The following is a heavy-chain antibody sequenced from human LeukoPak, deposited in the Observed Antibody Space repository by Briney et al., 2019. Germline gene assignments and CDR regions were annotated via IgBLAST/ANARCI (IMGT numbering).Heavy chain of an antibody. V-gene: IGHV4-59*01. CDR1: SGSISRYY. CDR3: ARKSVAVRDAFDI. Sequence: SETLSLTYTVSSGSISRYYWSWIRQPPGKGLDWIGYIYYTGSTYYNPSLKSRVTISVDTSKNQFSLKLNSVTAADTAVYYCARKSVAVRDAFDIWGQGTMVTVSS. J-gene: IGHJ3*02. D-gene: IGHD6-19*01. CDR2: IYYTGST.